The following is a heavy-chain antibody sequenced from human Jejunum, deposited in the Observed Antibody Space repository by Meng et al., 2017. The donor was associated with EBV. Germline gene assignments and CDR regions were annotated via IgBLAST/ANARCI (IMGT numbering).Heavy chain of an antibody. CDR1: GERFFSNSAA. Sequence: VQRQPSRPGLVKPLPTPPPTLAISGERFFSNSAAWNWIRQSPSRGLEWLGRTFYRSMWYNHYAPSVESRITINADTSKNQFSLQLNSVTPEDTAVYYCTRESTTGCVDYWGQGTLVTVSS. V-gene: IGHV6-1*01. J-gene: IGHJ4*02. CDR2: TFYRSMWYN. CDR3: TRESTTGCVDY. D-gene: IGHD1-1*01.